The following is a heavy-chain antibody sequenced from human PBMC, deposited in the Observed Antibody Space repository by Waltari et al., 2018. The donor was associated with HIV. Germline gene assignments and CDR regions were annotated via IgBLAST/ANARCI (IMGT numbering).Heavy chain of an antibody. J-gene: IGHJ2*01. V-gene: IGHV4-61*02. CDR3: ARDVGVQGWLNDIWNFDV. Sequence: VQMQESGPRLVKPSQTLSPPFTVPVDSISGGRSSWSLIRQTAGKGLEWIGRIYTSGTTTYNPSLKSRVTISIDTSKNQFSLNLSSVTAADTAVYYCARDVGVQGWLNDIWNFDVWGRGTLVTVSS. CDR1: VDSISGGRSS. D-gene: IGHD5-18*01. CDR2: IYTSGTT.